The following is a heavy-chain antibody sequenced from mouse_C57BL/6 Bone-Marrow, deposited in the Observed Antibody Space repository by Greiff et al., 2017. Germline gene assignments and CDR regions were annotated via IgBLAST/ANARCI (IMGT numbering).Heavy chain of an antibody. CDR1: GYTFTDYY. D-gene: IGHD2-5*01. Sequence: VQLQQSGPELVKPGASVKISCKASGYTFTDYYMNWVKQSHGKSLEWIGDINPNNGGTSYNQKFKGKATLTVDKSSSTAYMELRSLTSEDSAVYYCARWGYSNYDYCDYWGQGTTLTVSS. V-gene: IGHV1-26*01. CDR3: ARWGYSNYDYCDY. CDR2: INPNNGGT. J-gene: IGHJ2*01.